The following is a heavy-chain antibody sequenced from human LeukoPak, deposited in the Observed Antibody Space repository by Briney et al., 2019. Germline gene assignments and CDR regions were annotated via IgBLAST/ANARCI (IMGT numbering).Heavy chain of an antibody. J-gene: IGHJ4*02. V-gene: IGHV3-33*01. CDR1: GSTFSSYG. Sequence: GGSLRLSCAASGSTFSSYGMHWVRQAPGKGLEWVAVIWYDGSNKYYADSVKGRFTISRDNSKNTLYLQMNSLRAEDTAVYYCAREGPYSSSWSDYWGQGTLVTVSS. CDR2: IWYDGSNK. CDR3: AREGPYSSSWSDY. D-gene: IGHD6-13*01.